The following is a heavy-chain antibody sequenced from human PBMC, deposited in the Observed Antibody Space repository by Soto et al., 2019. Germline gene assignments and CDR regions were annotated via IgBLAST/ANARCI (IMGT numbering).Heavy chain of an antibody. J-gene: IGHJ5*02. V-gene: IGHV4-4*02. CDR2: IYHSGST. Sequence: KTSETLSLTCAVSGGSISSSNWWSWVRQPPGKGLEWIGEIYHSGSTNYNPSLKSRVTISVDKSKNQFSLKLSSVTAADTAVYYCATDAWGIAAAGTGWFDPWGQGTLVTVSS. CDR1: GGSISSSNW. D-gene: IGHD6-13*01. CDR3: ATDAWGIAAAGTGWFDP.